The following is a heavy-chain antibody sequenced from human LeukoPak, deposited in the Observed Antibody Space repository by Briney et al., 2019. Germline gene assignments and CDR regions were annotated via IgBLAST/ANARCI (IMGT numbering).Heavy chain of an antibody. J-gene: IGHJ4*02. CDR2: ISAYNGNT. D-gene: IGHD6-13*01. CDR1: GYTFTNYG. Sequence: ASVMVPCKTSGYTFTNYGLSWVRQAPGQGLEWMGWISAYNGNTDYAQNLQGRVTLTTDTSTTTAYMELRSLGSDDTAVYYCARDQSLVAYSSTWFDYWGQGTLVTVSS. V-gene: IGHV1-18*01. CDR3: ARDQSLVAYSSTWFDY.